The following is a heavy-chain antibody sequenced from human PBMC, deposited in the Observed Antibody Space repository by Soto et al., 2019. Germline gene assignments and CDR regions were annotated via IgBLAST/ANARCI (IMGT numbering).Heavy chain of an antibody. CDR2: IYYSGST. D-gene: IGHD7-27*01. Sequence: QVQLQESGPGLVKPSQTLSRTCTVSGGSISSGGYYWSWIRQHPGKGLEWIGYIYYSGSTYYNPSLKSRVTISVDTSKNQFSLKLSSVTAADTAVYYCARGITGDIGGLLYWGQGTLVTVSS. CDR1: GGSISSGGYY. V-gene: IGHV4-31*03. J-gene: IGHJ4*02. CDR3: ARGITGDIGGLLY.